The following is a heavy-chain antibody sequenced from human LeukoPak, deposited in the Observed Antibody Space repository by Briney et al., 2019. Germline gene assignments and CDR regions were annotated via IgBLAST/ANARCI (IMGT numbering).Heavy chain of an antibody. Sequence: GGSLRLSCVGSGFSFRSYGMSWVRQAPGKGLEWVANIKQDGSEKYYVDSVKGRFTISRDNAKNSLYLQMNSLRAEDTAVYHCARELNYAGGMDVWGQGTTVTVSS. D-gene: IGHD1-7*01. V-gene: IGHV3-7*01. J-gene: IGHJ6*02. CDR1: GFSFRSYG. CDR2: IKQDGSEK. CDR3: ARELNYAGGMDV.